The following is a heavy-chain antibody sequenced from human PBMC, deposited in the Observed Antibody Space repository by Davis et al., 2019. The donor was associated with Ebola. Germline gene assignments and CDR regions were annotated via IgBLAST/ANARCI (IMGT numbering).Heavy chain of an antibody. D-gene: IGHD4-17*01. CDR3: ARDQYGDYVVYSG. V-gene: IGHV1-18*01. J-gene: IGHJ4*02. Sequence: AASVTVSCKASGYTFTSYGISWVRQAPGQGLEWMGWISAYNGNTNYAQKLQGRVTMTTDTSTSTAYMELSSLRSEDTAVYYCARDQYGDYVVYSGWGQGTLVTVSS. CDR1: GYTFTSYG. CDR2: ISAYNGNT.